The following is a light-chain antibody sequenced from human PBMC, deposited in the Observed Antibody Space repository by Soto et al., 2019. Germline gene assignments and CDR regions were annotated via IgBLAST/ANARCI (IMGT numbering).Light chain of an antibody. CDR3: SSYTSSNALV. J-gene: IGLJ2*01. CDR1: ISDVGGYNY. V-gene: IGLV2-14*01. Sequence: QSVPTQPASVSGSPGQSITISCTGTISDVGGYNYVSWYQQHPDKAPKLMIYEVSNRPSGVSNRFSGSKSGNTASLTISGLQADDEADYYCSSYTSSNALVFGGGTKLTVL. CDR2: EVS.